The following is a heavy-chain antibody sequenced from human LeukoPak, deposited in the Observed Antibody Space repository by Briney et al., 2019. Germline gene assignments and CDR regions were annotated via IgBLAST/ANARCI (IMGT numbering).Heavy chain of an antibody. J-gene: IGHJ3*02. Sequence: PSETLSLTCTVSGASISSYYWSWIPQPPGKGLEWLGRIYTSAIISGNTNYNPSLKSRVTMSVDTSKNQFSLRLRSVTAADTAVYYCARDRYYYDSSGYYSAFDTWGQGTMVTVSS. CDR1: GASISSYY. D-gene: IGHD3-22*01. CDR3: ARDRYYYDSSGYYSAFDT. CDR2: IYTSAIISGNT. V-gene: IGHV4-4*07.